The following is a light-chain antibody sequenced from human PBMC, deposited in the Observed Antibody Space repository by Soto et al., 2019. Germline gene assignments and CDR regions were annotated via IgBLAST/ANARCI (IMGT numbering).Light chain of an antibody. CDR2: DVS. V-gene: IGLV2-14*01. Sequence: QSVLTQPASVSGSPGQSITISCPGTSSDVGGYDYVSWYQQHPGKAPKLMIYDVSNRPSGVSNRFSGSKSGNTASLTISGLQAEDEADYYCSSYTSSGTPYVFGTGTKATVL. CDR1: SSDVGGYDY. CDR3: SSYTSSGTPYV. J-gene: IGLJ1*01.